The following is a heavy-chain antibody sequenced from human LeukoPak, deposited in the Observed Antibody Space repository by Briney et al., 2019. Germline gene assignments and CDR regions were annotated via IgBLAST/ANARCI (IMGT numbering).Heavy chain of an antibody. CDR1: GYTFTSYG. V-gene: IGHV1-18*01. CDR2: ISAYNGNT. CDR3: ARETTVTTNYYYYMDA. Sequence: VASVKVSCKASGYTFTSYGISWVRQAPGQGLEWMGWISAYNGNTNYAQKLQGRVTMTTDTSTSTAYMELRSLRSDDTAVYYCARETTVTTNYYYYMDAWGKGTTVTVSS. J-gene: IGHJ6*03. D-gene: IGHD4-17*01.